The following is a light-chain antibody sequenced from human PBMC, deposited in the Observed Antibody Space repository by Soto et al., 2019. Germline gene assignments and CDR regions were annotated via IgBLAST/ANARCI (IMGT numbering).Light chain of an antibody. CDR3: HKYYASSWT. V-gene: IGKV3-20*01. J-gene: IGKJ1*01. CDR2: AGS. CDR1: QSISSTY. Sequence: EIVLTQSPGTLSLSPGERATLSCRASQSISSTYLAWYRQTPGQAPRLLIYAGSSRATGIPDRFSGSGSGPDFTLTISTLEPEDFAVYYCHKYYASSWTFCQGTRVQIK.